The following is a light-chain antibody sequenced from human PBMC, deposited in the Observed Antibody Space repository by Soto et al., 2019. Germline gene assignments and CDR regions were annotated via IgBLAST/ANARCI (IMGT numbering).Light chain of an antibody. CDR3: SSYTGSSTPYV. CDR2: EVT. V-gene: IGLV2-14*01. Sequence: QSVLTQPASVSGSPGQSITLSCTGTSSDVGGYNYVSWYQQHPGKAPKLMIYEVTNRPAGVSNRFSGSKSGNTASLTISGIQAEDEADYYCSSYTGSSTPYVFGTGTKVTVL. J-gene: IGLJ1*01. CDR1: SSDVGGYNY.